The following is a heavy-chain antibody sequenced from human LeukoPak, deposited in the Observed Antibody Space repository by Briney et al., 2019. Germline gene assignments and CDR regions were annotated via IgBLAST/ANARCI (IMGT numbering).Heavy chain of an antibody. J-gene: IGHJ4*02. V-gene: IGHV3-23*01. CDR1: GFTFSSYA. CDR2: ISGSSGTT. CDR3: AKDLWFGSFDF. D-gene: IGHD3-10*01. Sequence: PGGSLRLSCAASGFTFSSYAMSWVRQAPGKGLEWVSAISGSSGTTHYAYSVKGWSTISRDNSKNTLYLQMTSLRAEDTAVYYCAKDLWFGSFDFWGQGTLVTVSS.